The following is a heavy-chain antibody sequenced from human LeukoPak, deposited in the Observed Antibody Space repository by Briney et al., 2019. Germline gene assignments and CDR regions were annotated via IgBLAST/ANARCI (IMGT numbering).Heavy chain of an antibody. V-gene: IGHV3-23*01. CDR2: ISGIGGNT. CDR3: AKDMYYDSSGPVFDY. J-gene: IGHJ4*02. CDR1: GFTFSNYG. Sequence: PGGTLRLSCAASGFTFSNYGMSWVRQAPGKGLEWVSTISGIGGNTYYADSVKGRFTIPRNPSTKTTYRQINSQRAADTAVSYCAKDMYYDSSGPVFDYWGQGTLVTVSS. D-gene: IGHD3-22*01.